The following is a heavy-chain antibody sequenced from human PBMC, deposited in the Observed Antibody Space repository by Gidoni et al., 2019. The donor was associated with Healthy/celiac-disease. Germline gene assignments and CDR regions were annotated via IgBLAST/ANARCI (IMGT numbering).Heavy chain of an antibody. J-gene: IGHJ4*02. CDR2: INPSGGST. CDR1: GYTFTRYY. Sequence: QVQLVQSGAEVKKPGASVKVSCKASGYTFTRYYMHWVRQAPGQGLEWMGIINPSGGSTSYAQKFQGRVTMTRDTSTSTVYMELSSLRSEDTAVYYCAILTDYYDSSGYQEGGYYFDYWGQGTLVTVSS. V-gene: IGHV1-46*03. D-gene: IGHD3-22*01. CDR3: AILTDYYDSSGYQEGGYYFDY.